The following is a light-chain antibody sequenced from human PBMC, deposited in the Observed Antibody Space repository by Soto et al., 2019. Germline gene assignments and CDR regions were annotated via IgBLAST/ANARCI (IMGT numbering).Light chain of an antibody. Sequence: QSALTQPRSVSGSPGQSVTISCTGTSSDVGGYNYVSWYQQHPGKAPKLMIYDVSERPSGVPDRFSGSKSGNTASLTISGLQAEDEADYYCCSYAGSYIVEFGGGTKVTVL. CDR3: CSYAGSYIVE. J-gene: IGLJ2*01. V-gene: IGLV2-11*01. CDR2: DVS. CDR1: SSDVGGYNY.